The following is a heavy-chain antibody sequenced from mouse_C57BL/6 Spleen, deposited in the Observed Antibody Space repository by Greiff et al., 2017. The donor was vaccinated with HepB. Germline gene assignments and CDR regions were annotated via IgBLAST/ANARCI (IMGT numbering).Heavy chain of an antibody. Sequence: QVTLKESGPGILQSSQTLSLTCSFSGFSLSTSGMGVSWIRQPSGKGLEWLAHIYWDDDKRYNPSLKSRPTISKDTSRNEVFLKITSVDTADTATYYCARRAGYYYGSRGYYVDYWGQGTTLTVSS. J-gene: IGHJ2*01. CDR2: IYWDDDK. V-gene: IGHV8-12*01. CDR1: GFSLSTSGMG. D-gene: IGHD1-1*01. CDR3: ARRAGYYYGSRGYYVDY.